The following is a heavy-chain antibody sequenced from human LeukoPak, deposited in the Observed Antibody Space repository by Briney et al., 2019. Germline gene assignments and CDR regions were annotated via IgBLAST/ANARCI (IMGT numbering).Heavy chain of an antibody. CDR1: GFTFSSFA. J-gene: IGHJ4*02. CDR2: FSDSGDST. D-gene: IGHD3-16*01. V-gene: IGHV3-23*01. Sequence: GGSLRLSCGASGFTFSSFAMSWVRQAPGMGLEWVSTFSDSGDSTYYADSVKGRFTISRDNSKNTLYLQMNSLRAEDTAVYYCAKRTLVGVTGFDDWGQGTLVTVSS. CDR3: AKRTLVGVTGFDD.